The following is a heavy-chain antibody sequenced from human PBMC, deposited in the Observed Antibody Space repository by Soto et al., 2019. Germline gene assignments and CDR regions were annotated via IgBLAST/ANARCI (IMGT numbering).Heavy chain of an antibody. D-gene: IGHD4-17*01. CDR1: GGSISSFY. Sequence: SETLSLTCTVSGGSISSFYWSWIRQPPGKGLEWIAYIYYSGRTNYNPSLRSRVTISVDTSKNQFSLKLSSVTAADTAVYYCARETYGDYVGYFDPWGQGIQVTVSS. CDR3: ARETYGDYVGYFDP. V-gene: IGHV4-59*01. CDR2: IYYSGRT. J-gene: IGHJ5*02.